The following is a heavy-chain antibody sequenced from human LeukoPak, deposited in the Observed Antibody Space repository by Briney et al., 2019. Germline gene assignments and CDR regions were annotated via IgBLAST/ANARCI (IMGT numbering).Heavy chain of an antibody. CDR1: GYSISSGYY. D-gene: IGHD6-6*01. V-gene: IGHV4-38-2*02. J-gene: IGHJ6*03. CDR3: ARGYSSSSGYYYYYMDV. CDR2: IYHSGST. Sequence: SETLSLTCTVSGYSISSGYYWGWIRQPPGKGLEWIGGIYHSGSTYYNPSLKSRVTMSVDTSKNQFSLKLSSVTAADTAVYYCARGYSSSSGYYYYYMDVWGKGTTVTVSS.